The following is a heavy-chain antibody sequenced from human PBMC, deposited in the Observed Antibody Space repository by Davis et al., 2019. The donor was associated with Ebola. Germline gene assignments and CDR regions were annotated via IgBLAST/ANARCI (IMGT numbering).Heavy chain of an antibody. D-gene: IGHD5-18*01. CDR3: AKTRGYRLYYFEY. CDR2: IWYDGSNK. CDR1: GFTFSSYG. J-gene: IGHJ4*02. Sequence: PGGSLRLSCAASGFTFSSYGMHWVRQAPGKGLEWVAVIWYDGSNKYYADSVKGRFTISRDNSKNTLYLQMNSLRPEDTALYFCAKTRGYRLYYFEYWGQGTLVTVSS. V-gene: IGHV3-30*02.